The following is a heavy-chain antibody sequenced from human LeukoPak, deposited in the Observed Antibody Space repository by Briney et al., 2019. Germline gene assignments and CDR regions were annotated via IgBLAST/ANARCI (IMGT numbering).Heavy chain of an antibody. D-gene: IGHD5-24*01. CDR1: GFTFSSYS. CDR3: ARDRGGGYSHFDY. J-gene: IGHJ4*02. V-gene: IGHV3-21*01. Sequence: GGSLRLSCAASGFTFSSYSMNLVRQAPGKGLEWVSSISSSSSYIYYADSVKGRFTISRDNAKNSLYLQMNSLRAEDTAVYYCARDRGGGYSHFDYWGQGTLVTVSS. CDR2: ISSSSSYI.